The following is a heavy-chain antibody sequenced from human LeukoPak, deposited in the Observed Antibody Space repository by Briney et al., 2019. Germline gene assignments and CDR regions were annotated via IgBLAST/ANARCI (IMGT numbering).Heavy chain of an antibody. V-gene: IGHV3-74*01. CDR3: AREKSGIQLSLDS. CDR1: GFTFSHHW. J-gene: IGHJ5*01. Sequence: EGSLRLSCEASGFTFSHHWLHSVRQVPGKGLLWVSRIHPDLTSIEYADSVRGRFTISRDDAKNTLYLQMNNLRAEDTGVYYCAREKSGIQLSLDSWGRGTQVTVSS. CDR2: IHPDLTSI. D-gene: IGHD1-1*01.